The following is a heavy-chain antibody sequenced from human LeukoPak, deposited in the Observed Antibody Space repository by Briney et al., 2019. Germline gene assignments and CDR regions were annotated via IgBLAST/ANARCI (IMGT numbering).Heavy chain of an antibody. CDR1: GGSISSYY. D-gene: IGHD6-6*01. J-gene: IGHJ5*02. CDR2: IYYSGST. V-gene: IGHV4-59*01. Sequence: SETLSLTCTVSGGSISSYYWSWIRQPPGKGLEWIGCIYYSGSTNYSPSLKSRVTISVDTSKNQFSLKLSSVTAADTAVYYCARGPRYSSSFNWFDPWGQGTLVTVSS. CDR3: ARGPRYSSSFNWFDP.